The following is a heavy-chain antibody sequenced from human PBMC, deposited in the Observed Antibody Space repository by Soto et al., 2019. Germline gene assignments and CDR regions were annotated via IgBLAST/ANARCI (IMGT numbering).Heavy chain of an antibody. CDR1: GFTFSNSA. CDR3: AKGVEGYCSPGSCLAYWSAP. J-gene: IGHJ5*02. V-gene: IGHV3-23*01. CDR2: ITGSGDRT. D-gene: IGHD2-15*01. Sequence: VHLLESGGDLVQPGGSLRLSCAASGFTFSNSAMSWVRQAPGGGLEWVSAITGSGDRTFYADFVRGRFIISRDNSNNRLYLQMSSLRADDTAVYYCAKGVEGYCSPGSCLAYWSAPGGQGTLVTVSS.